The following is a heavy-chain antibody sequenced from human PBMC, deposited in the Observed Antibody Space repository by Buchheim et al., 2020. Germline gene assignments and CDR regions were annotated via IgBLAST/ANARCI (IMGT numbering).Heavy chain of an antibody. CDR3: ARVEGMRMYFHGMDV. CDR1: GYTFTNYG. J-gene: IGHJ6*02. D-gene: IGHD3-3*01. V-gene: IGHV1-18*01. CDR2: VSFYNGIT. Sequence: QVQLVQSKDELKKTGASVKVSCKASGYTFTNYGISWVRQASGQGPEWVGWVSFYNGITNLAQKFQGRVTMTTDRSTSTAYLEVRGMGSDDTASYYCARVEGMRMYFHGMDVWGQGTT.